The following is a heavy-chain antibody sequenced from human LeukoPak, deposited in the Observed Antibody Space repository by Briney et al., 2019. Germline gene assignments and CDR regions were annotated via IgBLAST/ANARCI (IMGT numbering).Heavy chain of an antibody. CDR1: GGSISSYY. CDR3: ARGPYLSSSLFYYYYMDV. Sequence: SETLSLTCTVSGGSISSYYWSWIRQPPGKGLEWIGYIYYSGSTNYNPSLKSRVTISVDTSKNQFSLKLSSVTAADTAVYYCARGPYLSSSLFYYYYMDVWGKGTTVTVS. V-gene: IGHV4-59*01. J-gene: IGHJ6*03. CDR2: IYYSGST. D-gene: IGHD6-6*01.